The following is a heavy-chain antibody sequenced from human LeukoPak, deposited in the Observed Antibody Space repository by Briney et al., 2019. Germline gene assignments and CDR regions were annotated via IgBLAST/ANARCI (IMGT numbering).Heavy chain of an antibody. J-gene: IGHJ5*02. D-gene: IGHD4-17*01. CDR3: GTCRDEFGDYGFTS. CDR1: GDSFRSNY. V-gene: IGHV4-59*01. CDR2: IYNSGST. Sequence: SETLSLTCTVSGDSFRSNYWSWIRQPPGKGLEWIGYIYNSGSTKYNPSLKSRVTISADTSKNLFSLKLTSVTAADTAMYYCGTCRDEFGDYGFTSWGQGTLVTVSS.